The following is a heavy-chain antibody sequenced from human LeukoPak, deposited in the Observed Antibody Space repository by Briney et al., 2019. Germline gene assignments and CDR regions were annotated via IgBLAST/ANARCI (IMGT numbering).Heavy chain of an antibody. CDR2: IYYSGST. V-gene: IGHV4-39*01. CDR1: GGSISSSSYY. Sequence: SETLSLTCTVSGGSISSSSYYWGWIRQPPGKGLEWIGSIYYSGSTYYNPSLKSRVTISVDTSKNQFSLKLSSVTAADTAVYYCARQTMIVVAIGYWGQGTLVTVSS. D-gene: IGHD3-22*01. J-gene: IGHJ4*02. CDR3: ARQTMIVVAIGY.